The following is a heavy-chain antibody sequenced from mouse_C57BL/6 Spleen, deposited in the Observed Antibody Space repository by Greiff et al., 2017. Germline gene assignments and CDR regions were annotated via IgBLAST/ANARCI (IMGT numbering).Heavy chain of an antibody. CDR3: ARDTGYYGSRSWFAY. Sequence: EVQLVESGGGLVKPGGSLTFSCAASGFTISSYAMSWVRQTPEKRLEWVATISGGGSDTYYPDNVKGRFTIARDTATNNLYLQMSHLNSDGTAMYYCARDTGYYGSRSWFAYWGQGTLVTVSA. V-gene: IGHV5-4*01. CDR2: ISGGGSDT. CDR1: GFTISSYA. J-gene: IGHJ3*01. D-gene: IGHD1-1*01.